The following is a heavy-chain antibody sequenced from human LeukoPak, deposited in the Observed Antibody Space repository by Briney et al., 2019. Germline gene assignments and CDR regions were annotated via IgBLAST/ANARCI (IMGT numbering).Heavy chain of an antibody. CDR2: IYYSGST. Sequence: PSETLSLTCTVSGGSISSSNYYWAWIRQPPGKGLEWIGSIYYSGSTYYNPSLKSRVTISVDTSENQFSLKLTSVTAADTAVYFCPSEYSGSSKRGWGQGTLVTVSS. CDR3: PSEYSGSSKRG. V-gene: IGHV4-39*01. J-gene: IGHJ4*02. CDR1: GGSISSSNYY. D-gene: IGHD6-6*01.